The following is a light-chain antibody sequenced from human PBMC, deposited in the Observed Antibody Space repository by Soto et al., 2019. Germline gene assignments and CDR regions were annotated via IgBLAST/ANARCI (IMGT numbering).Light chain of an antibody. CDR2: AAS. CDR1: QGISSY. CDR3: QQLNSYPLT. V-gene: IGKV1-9*01. Sequence: IQLTQSPSSLSASVGDRVTITCRASQGISSYLAWYQQKPGKAHKLLIYAASTLQSGVPSRFSGSGSGTDFTLTISSLQPEDFATYYCQQLNSYPLTCGGGTKVEIK. J-gene: IGKJ4*01.